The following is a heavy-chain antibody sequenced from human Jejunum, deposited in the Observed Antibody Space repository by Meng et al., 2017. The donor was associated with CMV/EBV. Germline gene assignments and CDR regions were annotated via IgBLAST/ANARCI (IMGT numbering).Heavy chain of an antibody. Sequence: ADAGIVFSDHYMDGVRQARGKGMEWVGRRRDKGSGYRTEYAASVKGRFTIARDDSENSLYLQMNSLKIEDTAMYYCARDNWGYGDYWGQGTLVTVSS. J-gene: IGHJ4*02. CDR3: ARDNWGYGDY. D-gene: IGHD7-27*01. CDR2: RRDKGSGYRT. V-gene: IGHV3-72*01. CDR1: GIVFSDHY.